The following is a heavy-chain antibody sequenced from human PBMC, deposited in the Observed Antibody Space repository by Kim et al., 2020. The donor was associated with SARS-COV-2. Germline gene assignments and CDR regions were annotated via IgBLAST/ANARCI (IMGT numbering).Heavy chain of an antibody. D-gene: IGHD3-9*01. CDR3: ARVSYDILTGFNGMDV. V-gene: IGHV4-59*01. Sequence: SLKSRVTISVDTSKNQFSLKLSSVTAADTAVYYCARVSYDILTGFNGMDVWGQGTTVTVSS. J-gene: IGHJ6*02.